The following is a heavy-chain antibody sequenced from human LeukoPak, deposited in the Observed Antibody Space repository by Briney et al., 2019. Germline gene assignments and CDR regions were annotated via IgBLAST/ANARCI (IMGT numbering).Heavy chain of an antibody. Sequence: SETLSLTCTVSGGSISSSGYSWGWIRQPAGKGLEWIGRIYTSGSTNYNPSLKSRVTMSVDTSKNQFSLKLSSVTAADTAVYYCAREGGSYFNWFDPWGQGTLVTVSS. D-gene: IGHD1-26*01. CDR3: AREGGSYFNWFDP. V-gene: IGHV4-61*02. CDR1: GGSISSSGYS. CDR2: IYTSGST. J-gene: IGHJ5*02.